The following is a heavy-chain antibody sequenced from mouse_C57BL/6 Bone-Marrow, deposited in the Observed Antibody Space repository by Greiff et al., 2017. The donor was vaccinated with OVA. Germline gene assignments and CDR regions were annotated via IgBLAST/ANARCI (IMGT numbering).Heavy chain of an antibody. V-gene: IGHV5-6*01. CDR3: ARHNGNYRGDY. J-gene: IGHJ4*01. CDR2: ISSGGSYT. D-gene: IGHD2-1*01. CDR1: GFTFSSYG. Sequence: DVHLVESGGDLVKPGGSLKLSCAASGFTFSSYGMSWVRQTPDKRLEWVATISSGGSYTYYPDSVKGRFTISRDNAKNTLYLQMSSLKSEDTAMYYCARHNGNYRGDYWGQGTSVTVSS.